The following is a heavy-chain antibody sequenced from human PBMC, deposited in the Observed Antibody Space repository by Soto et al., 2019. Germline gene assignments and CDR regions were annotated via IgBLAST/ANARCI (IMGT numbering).Heavy chain of an antibody. CDR3: AREGRLIVVATGYALDI. CDR2: IIPIFGTA. Sequence: QVQLVQSGAEVKKPGSSVKVSCKASGGTFSSYAISWVRQAPGQGLEWMGGIIPIFGTANYAQKFQGRVTITADEATRPAYLELRSLSYEDTAVYYCAREGRLIVVATGYALDIWGQGTMVTVSS. V-gene: IGHV1-69*12. D-gene: IGHD3-22*01. J-gene: IGHJ3*02. CDR1: GGTFSSYA.